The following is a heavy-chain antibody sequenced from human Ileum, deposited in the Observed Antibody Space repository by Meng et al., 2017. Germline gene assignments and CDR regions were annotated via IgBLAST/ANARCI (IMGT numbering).Heavy chain of an antibody. Sequence: SVKVSCKASGGTFSSYAISWVRQAPGQGLEWMGGIIPIFGTANYAQKFQGRVTITADESTSTAYMELSSLRSEDTAVYYCARDLGPPSQAPRNCSSTSCYILWNLGYYYYGMDVWGQGTTVTVSS. D-gene: IGHD2-2*02. CDR1: GGTFSSYA. J-gene: IGHJ6*02. CDR3: ARDLGPPSQAPRNCSSTSCYILWNLGYYYYGMDV. V-gene: IGHV1-69*13. CDR2: IIPIFGTA.